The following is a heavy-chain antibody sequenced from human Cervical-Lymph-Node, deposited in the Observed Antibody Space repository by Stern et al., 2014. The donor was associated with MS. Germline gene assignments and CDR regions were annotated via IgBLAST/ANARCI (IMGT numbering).Heavy chain of an antibody. CDR3: ESRTDDGGLDY. J-gene: IGHJ4*02. Sequence: VQLGQSGAEVKKPGESLQISCKGSVYNFPNYWIGWVRQMPGKGLEWMGIIYPGDSDTGYNPSFQGQGTISVDSSISTAYLQWSSLKASDTAMYYCESRTDDGGLDYWGQGTLVTVSS. D-gene: IGHD4-23*01. V-gene: IGHV5-51*01. CDR2: IYPGDSDT. CDR1: VYNFPNYW.